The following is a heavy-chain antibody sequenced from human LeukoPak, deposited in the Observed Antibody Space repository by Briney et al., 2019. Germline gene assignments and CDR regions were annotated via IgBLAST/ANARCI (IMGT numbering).Heavy chain of an antibody. V-gene: IGHV3-48*04. CDR2: ISSSSSTI. D-gene: IGHD3-9*01. J-gene: IGHJ5*02. CDR3: ARAYDILTGPTKFDP. Sequence: GGSLRLSCAASGFTFSSYSMNWVRQAPGQGLEWVSYISSSSSTIYYADSVKGRFTISRDNAKNSLYLQMNSLRAEDTAVYYCARAYDILTGPTKFDPWGQGPLVSVSS. CDR1: GFTFSSYS.